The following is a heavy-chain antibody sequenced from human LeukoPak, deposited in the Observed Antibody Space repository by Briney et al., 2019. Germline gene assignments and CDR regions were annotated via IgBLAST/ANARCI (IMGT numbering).Heavy chain of an antibody. CDR3: ANAGPGYNSGSNYYYGMDV. Sequence: GGSLRLSCAASGFIFSTYGMRWVRQASGKGLEWVSSISGSGGTTFYADSVKGRFTISRDNSKNTLYLQMNSLRAEDTAAYYCANAGPGYNSGSNYYYGMDVWGQGTTVTVSS. J-gene: IGHJ6*02. V-gene: IGHV3-23*01. D-gene: IGHD6-19*01. CDR2: ISGSGGTT. CDR1: GFIFSTYG.